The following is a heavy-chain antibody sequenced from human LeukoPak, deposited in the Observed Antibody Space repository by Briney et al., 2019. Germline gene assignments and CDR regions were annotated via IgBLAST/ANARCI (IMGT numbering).Heavy chain of an antibody. J-gene: IGHJ4*02. Sequence: GGSLRLSCAASGFTFSSYAMSWVRHAPGKGLEWVSAISGSGGSTYYADSVKGRFTISRDNSKNTLYLQMNSLRAEDTAVYYCAKLRYFDWLLSCPFDYWGQGTLVTVSS. CDR3: AKLRYFDWLLSCPFDY. CDR1: GFTFSSYA. D-gene: IGHD3-9*01. V-gene: IGHV3-23*01. CDR2: ISGSGGST.